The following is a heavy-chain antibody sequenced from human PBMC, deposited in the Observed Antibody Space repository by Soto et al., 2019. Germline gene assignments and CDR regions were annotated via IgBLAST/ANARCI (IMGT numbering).Heavy chain of an antibody. Sequence: VASVKVSCKASGYTFTGYYMHWVRQAPGQGLEWMGRINPNSGGTNYAQKFQGWVTMTRDTSISTAYMELSRLRSDDTAVYYCARSYCYDSSMDYWGQGTLVTVSS. CDR3: ARSYCYDSSMDY. D-gene: IGHD3-22*01. CDR1: GYTFTGYY. V-gene: IGHV1-2*04. J-gene: IGHJ4*02. CDR2: INPNSGGT.